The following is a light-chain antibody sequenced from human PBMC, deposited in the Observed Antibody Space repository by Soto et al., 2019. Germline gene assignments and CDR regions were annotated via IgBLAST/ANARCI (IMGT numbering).Light chain of an antibody. CDR3: QQYSQRPPYT. CDR1: QSLDYN. Sequence: EIVMTQSPATLSVSLGERATLSCRAGQSLDYNLAWYQQKPGQAPMHLIYGASARATGVPARFSGSGSETEFTLTISSVQSEDCAVFFCQQYSQRPPYTFGQGTKLEIK. J-gene: IGKJ2*01. CDR2: GAS. V-gene: IGKV3-15*01.